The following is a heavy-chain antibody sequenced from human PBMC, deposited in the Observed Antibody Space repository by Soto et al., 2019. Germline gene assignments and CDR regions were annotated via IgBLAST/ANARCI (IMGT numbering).Heavy chain of an antibody. V-gene: IGHV3-23*01. CDR2: ISGSGGST. CDR1: GFTFSSYA. J-gene: IGHJ4*02. D-gene: IGHD3-10*01. Sequence: EVQLLESGGGLVQPGGSLRLSCAASGFTFSSYAMSWVRQAPGKGLEWVSAISGSGGSTYYADSVKGRFTISRDNSKNTLYLQMNSLRAEDTAVYYCANINAHYYGSGTYDYWGQGTLVTVSS. CDR3: ANINAHYYGSGTYDY.